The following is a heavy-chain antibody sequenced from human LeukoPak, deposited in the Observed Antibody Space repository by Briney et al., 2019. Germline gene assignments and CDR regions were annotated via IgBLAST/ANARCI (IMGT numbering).Heavy chain of an antibody. CDR1: GYTFTSYG. J-gene: IGHJ6*02. CDR3: ARDCSGGSCYEVSRYYYYGMDV. Sequence: ASVKVSCKASGYTFTSYGISWVLQAPGQGLEWMGWISAYNGNTNYAQKLQGRVTMTTDTSTSTAYMELRSLRSDDTAVYYCARDCSGGSCYEVSRYYYYGMDVWGQGTTVTVSS. D-gene: IGHD2-15*01. CDR2: ISAYNGNT. V-gene: IGHV1-18*01.